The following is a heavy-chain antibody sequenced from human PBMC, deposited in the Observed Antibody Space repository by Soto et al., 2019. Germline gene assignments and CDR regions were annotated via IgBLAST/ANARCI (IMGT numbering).Heavy chain of an antibody. J-gene: IGHJ4*02. CDR1: GFTFSSYA. Sequence: GGSLRLSCAASGFTFSSYAMSWVRQAPGKGLEWVSAISGSGGSTYYADSVKGRFTISRDNSKNTLYLQMNSLRAEDTAVYYCAKSARDIVVVPAAMVYWGQGTLVTVSS. CDR2: ISGSGGST. V-gene: IGHV3-23*01. D-gene: IGHD2-2*01. CDR3: AKSARDIVVVPAAMVY.